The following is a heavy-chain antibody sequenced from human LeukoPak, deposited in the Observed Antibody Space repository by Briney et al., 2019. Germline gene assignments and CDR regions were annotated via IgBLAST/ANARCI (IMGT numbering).Heavy chain of an antibody. CDR3: ARDGSTLKGMDV. V-gene: IGHV3-53*01. J-gene: IGHJ6*02. Sequence: GGSLRLSCAASGFTVSSNYMSWVRQAPGKGLEWVSVIYSGGSTYYADSVKGRFTISGDNSKNTLYLQMNSLRAEDTAVYYCARDGSTLKGMDVWGQGTTVTVSS. CDR1: GFTVSSNY. D-gene: IGHD1-7*01. CDR2: IYSGGST.